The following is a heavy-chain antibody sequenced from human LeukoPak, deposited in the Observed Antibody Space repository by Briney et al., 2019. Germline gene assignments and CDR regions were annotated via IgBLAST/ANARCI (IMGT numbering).Heavy chain of an antibody. V-gene: IGHV3-30-3*01. Sequence: GGSLRLSCAASGFTFSNYWMSWVRQAPGKGLEWVAVISYDGSNKYYADSVKGRFTISRDNSKNTLYLQMNSLRAEDTAVYYCARDAYYDFWSGYYRADYYYYYMDVWGKGTTVTVSS. J-gene: IGHJ6*03. CDR3: ARDAYYDFWSGYYRADYYYYYMDV. CDR1: GFTFSNYW. D-gene: IGHD3-3*01. CDR2: ISYDGSNK.